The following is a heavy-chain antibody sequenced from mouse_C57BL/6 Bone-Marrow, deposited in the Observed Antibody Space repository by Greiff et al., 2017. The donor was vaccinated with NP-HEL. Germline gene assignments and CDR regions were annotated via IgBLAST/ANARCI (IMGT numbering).Heavy chain of an antibody. D-gene: IGHD2-4*01. CDR3: ARDRDYDVGAMDY. CDR2: ISDGSSYT. V-gene: IGHV5-4*01. Sequence: EVQLVESGGGLVKPGGSLKLSCAASGFTFSSYAMSWVRQTPEKRLEWVATISDGSSYTYYPDNVKGRFTISRDNAKNNLYLQMSHLKSEDTAMYYCARDRDYDVGAMDYWGQGTSVTVSS. J-gene: IGHJ4*01. CDR1: GFTFSSYA.